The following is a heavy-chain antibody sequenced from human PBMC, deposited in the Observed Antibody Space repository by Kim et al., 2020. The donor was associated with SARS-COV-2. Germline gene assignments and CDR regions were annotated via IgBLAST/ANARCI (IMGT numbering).Heavy chain of an antibody. Sequence: GGSLRLSCAASGFTFSNYGMHWVRQAPGKGLEWVAILWYDGSNKYYVDSVKGRFTISRDNSKNTLYLQMNSLRAEDTAVYYCARDSLIGGYMDLWGKGTTVTVPS. J-gene: IGHJ6*03. CDR1: GFTFSNYG. CDR3: ARDSLIGGYMDL. CDR2: LWYDGSNK. V-gene: IGHV3-33*01. D-gene: IGHD2-15*01.